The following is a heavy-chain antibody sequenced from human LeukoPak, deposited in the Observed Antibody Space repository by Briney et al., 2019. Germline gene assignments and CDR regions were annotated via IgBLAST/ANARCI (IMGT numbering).Heavy chain of an antibody. CDR1: GFTVSSNS. CDR3: ARDPYSGSYGNYYYYFMDV. J-gene: IGHJ6*03. Sequence: GGSLRLSCTVSGFTVSSNSMSWVRQAPGKGLEWVSYISSSGSTIYYAYSVKGRFTISRDNAKNSLSLQMNSLRAEDTAVYYCARDPYSGSYGNYYYYFMDVWSKGTTVTIPS. D-gene: IGHD1-26*01. V-gene: IGHV3-48*04. CDR2: ISSSGSTI.